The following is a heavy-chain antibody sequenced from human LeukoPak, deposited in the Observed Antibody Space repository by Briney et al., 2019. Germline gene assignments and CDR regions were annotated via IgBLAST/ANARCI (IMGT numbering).Heavy chain of an antibody. V-gene: IGHV1-69*05. CDR1: GGTFSSYA. J-gene: IGHJ3*02. CDR3: ARGRDGYQETEGAFDI. D-gene: IGHD5-24*01. Sequence: ASVKVSCKASGGTFSSYAISWVRQAPGQGLEWMGGIIPIFGTANYAQKFQGRVTITTDESTSTAYMELSSLRAEDTAVYYCARGRDGYQETEGAFDIWGQGTMVTVSS. CDR2: IIPIFGTA.